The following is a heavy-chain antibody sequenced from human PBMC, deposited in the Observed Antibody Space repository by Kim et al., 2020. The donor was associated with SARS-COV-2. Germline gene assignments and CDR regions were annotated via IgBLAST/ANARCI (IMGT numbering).Heavy chain of an antibody. CDR3: ASWGSXXGESLXXXXXLSSXXTXXXXVFPLXXXXXXTSXXTXXLGCLVKXYF. J-gene: IGHJ1*01. CDR2: IYSNGKT. D-gene: IGHD7-27*01. Sequence: GGSLRLSCAASGFNVSSNYMSWVRQAPGKGLEWVSIIYSNGKTYYADSVKGRFTISRDNSKNTLYLQMNSLTAEDTAVYYCASWGSXXGESLXXXXXLSSXXTXXXXVFPLXXXXXXTSXXTXXLGCLVKXYF. V-gene: IGHV3-53*01. CDR1: GFNVSSNY.